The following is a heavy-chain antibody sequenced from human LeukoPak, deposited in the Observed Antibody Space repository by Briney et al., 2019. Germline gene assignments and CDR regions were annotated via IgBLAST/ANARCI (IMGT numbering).Heavy chain of an antibody. D-gene: IGHD3-10*01. Sequence: ASVKVSCKASGYTFTGYYMHWVRQAPGQGLEWMGIINPSGGSTSYAQKFQGRVTMTRDMSTSTVYMELSSLRSEDTAVYYCASVSPNYYGSGSPLDYWGQGTLVTVSS. CDR3: ASVSPNYYGSGSPLDY. J-gene: IGHJ4*02. CDR1: GYTFTGYY. V-gene: IGHV1-46*01. CDR2: INPSGGST.